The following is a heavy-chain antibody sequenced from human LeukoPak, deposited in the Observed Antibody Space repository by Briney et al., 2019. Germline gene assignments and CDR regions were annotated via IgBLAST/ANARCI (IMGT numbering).Heavy chain of an antibody. V-gene: IGHV4-59*01. CDR1: GGSISSFY. D-gene: IGHD5-24*01. CDR2: IYHSGSA. Sequence: PSETLSLTCTVSGGSISSFYWSWIRQPPGKGLEWIGYIYHSGSAKYNPSLKRRVNISVDTTKNQFSLKLSSVTAADTAVYYCARQPVEMSTIAAIDYWGQGTLVTVSS. J-gene: IGHJ4*02. CDR3: ARQPVEMSTIAAIDY.